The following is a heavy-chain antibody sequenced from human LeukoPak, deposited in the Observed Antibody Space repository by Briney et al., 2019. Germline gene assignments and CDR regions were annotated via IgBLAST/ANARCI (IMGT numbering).Heavy chain of an antibody. CDR1: GFTFSNYA. J-gene: IGHJ4*02. CDR3: ARDRYGISGPTYSFDY. V-gene: IGHV3-30*04. D-gene: IGHD1-7*01. CDR2: ISYDGSNK. Sequence: GGSLRLSCAASGFTFSNYAMNWVRQAPGKGLEWVAFISYDGSNKYYADSVKGRFTISRDNSKNTLYLQMNSLRAEDTAVYYCARDRYGISGPTYSFDYWGQGTLVTVSS.